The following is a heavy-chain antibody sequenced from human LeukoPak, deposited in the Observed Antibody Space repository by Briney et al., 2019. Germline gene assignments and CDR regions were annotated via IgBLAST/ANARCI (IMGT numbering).Heavy chain of an antibody. CDR3: AKVTTAGPDYYYYGMDV. CDR2: ISGGGGST. Sequence: PGGSLRISCAASGFTFSSYAMSWVSQAPGKGLEWVSAISGGGGSTYYADSVKGRFTISRDSSKNTLYLQMNSLRAEDTAVYYCAKVTTAGPDYYYYGMDVWGQGTTVTVSS. V-gene: IGHV3-23*01. J-gene: IGHJ6*02. CDR1: GFTFSSYA. D-gene: IGHD4-4*01.